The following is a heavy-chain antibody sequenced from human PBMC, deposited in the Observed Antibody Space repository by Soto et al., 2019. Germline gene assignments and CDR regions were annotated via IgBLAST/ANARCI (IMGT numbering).Heavy chain of an antibody. J-gene: IGHJ4*02. D-gene: IGHD5-12*01. V-gene: IGHV1-69*01. CDR2: IIPIFGTA. Sequence: QVQLVQSGAEVKKPGSSVKVSCKASGGTFSSYAISWVRQAPEQGLEWMGGIIPIFGTANYAQKFQGRVTITADESTSTAYMELSSLRSEDTAVYYCARDGIEMATIGDWGFDYWGQGTLVTVSS. CDR1: GGTFSSYA. CDR3: ARDGIEMATIGDWGFDY.